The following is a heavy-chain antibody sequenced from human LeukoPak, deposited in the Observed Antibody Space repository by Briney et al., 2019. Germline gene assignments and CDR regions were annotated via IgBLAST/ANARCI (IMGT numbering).Heavy chain of an antibody. Sequence: GGSLGLSCAASGFTVSSNYMSWVRQAPGKGLEWVSVIYSGGSTYYADSVKGRFTISRDNSKNTLYLQMNSLRAEDTAVYYCARDTRTTVIPYFDYWGQGTLVTVSS. CDR2: IYSGGST. D-gene: IGHD4-17*01. J-gene: IGHJ4*02. CDR3: ARDTRTTVIPYFDY. V-gene: IGHV3-66*02. CDR1: GFTVSSNY.